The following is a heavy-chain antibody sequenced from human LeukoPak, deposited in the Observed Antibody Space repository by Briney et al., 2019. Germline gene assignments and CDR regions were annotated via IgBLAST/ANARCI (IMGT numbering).Heavy chain of an antibody. J-gene: IGHJ4*02. V-gene: IGHV1-69*01. D-gene: IGHD6-6*01. CDR3: ARDVEDSSSLIY. CDR2: IIPIFGTA. CDR1: GGTFSSYA. Sequence: GASVKVSCKASGGTFSSYAISWVRQAPGQGLEWMGGIIPIFGTANYAQKFQGRVTITADESTSTAYMELSSLRSEDTAVYYCARDVEDSSSLIYWGQGTLVTVSS.